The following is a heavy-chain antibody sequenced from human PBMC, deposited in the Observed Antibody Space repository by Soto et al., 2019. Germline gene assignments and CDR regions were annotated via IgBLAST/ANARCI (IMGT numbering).Heavy chain of an antibody. J-gene: IGHJ2*01. D-gene: IGHD6-13*01. V-gene: IGHV4-59*01. CDR1: GGSISSYY. CDR2: IYYSGST. Sequence: QVQLQESGPGLVKPSETLSLTCTVSGGSISSYYWSWIRQPPGKGLEWIGYIYYSGSTNYNPSLTCRVTISVDTSKSQFSLKLSSVTAADTAVYYCAREYTERTPYSSSWQHYWYFDLWGRGTLVTVSS. CDR3: AREYTERTPYSSSWQHYWYFDL.